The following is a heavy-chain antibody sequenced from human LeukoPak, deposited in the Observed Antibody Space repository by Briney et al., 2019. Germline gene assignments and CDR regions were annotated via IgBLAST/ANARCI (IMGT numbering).Heavy chain of an antibody. D-gene: IGHD6-13*01. CDR3: ATEVVYSSSWYADWTDY. V-gene: IGHV1-24*01. CDR1: GYTLTELS. CDR2: FDPEDGET. J-gene: IGHJ4*02. Sequence: ASVKVSCKVSGYTLTELSMHRVRQAPGKGLEWMGGFDPEDGETIYAQKFQGRVTMTEDTSTDTAYMELSSLRSEDTAVYYCATEVVYSSSWYADWTDYWGQGTLVTVSS.